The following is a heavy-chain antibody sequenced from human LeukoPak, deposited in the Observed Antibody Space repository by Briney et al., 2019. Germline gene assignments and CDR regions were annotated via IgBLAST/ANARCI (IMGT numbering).Heavy chain of an antibody. D-gene: IGHD5-24*01. Sequence: PGGSLRLSCAASGFTFSSYGMHWVRQAPGKGLEWVAVISYDGSNKYYADSVKGRFTISRDNSKNTLYLQMNSLRAENTAVYYCAKGDRVFGMATIAGGPDYWGQGTLVTVSS. J-gene: IGHJ4*02. CDR1: GFTFSSYG. V-gene: IGHV3-30*18. CDR2: ISYDGSNK. CDR3: AKGDRVFGMATIAGGPDY.